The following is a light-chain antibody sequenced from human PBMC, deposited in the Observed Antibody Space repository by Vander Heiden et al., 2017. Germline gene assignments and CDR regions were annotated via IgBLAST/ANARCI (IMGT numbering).Light chain of an antibody. Sequence: DIQMTQPPSSLSASVADRVTITCRASQSISSYLNWYQQKPGKAPKLLIYATSSLQSGVPSRFSGSASGTDFTLTISRLQPEDFATYYCQQSHSTPLTFGHGTKVDIK. V-gene: IGKV1-39*01. CDR3: QQSHSTPLT. CDR2: ATS. J-gene: IGKJ3*01. CDR1: QSISSY.